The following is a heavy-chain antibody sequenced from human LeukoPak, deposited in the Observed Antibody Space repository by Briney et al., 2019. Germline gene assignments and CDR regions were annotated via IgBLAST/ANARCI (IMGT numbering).Heavy chain of an antibody. D-gene: IGHD2-2*01. Sequence: GGPLRLLCAASGFTFSSYGMLWARHAPGKGLGWVAVISYDGSHKYYADSVKGRFTNSRDNSKNTLYLRINSLRAEDTAVYYCASGDQDYWGQGTLVT. CDR1: GFTFSSYG. V-gene: IGHV3-30*03. CDR3: ASGDQDY. J-gene: IGHJ4*02. CDR2: ISYDGSHK.